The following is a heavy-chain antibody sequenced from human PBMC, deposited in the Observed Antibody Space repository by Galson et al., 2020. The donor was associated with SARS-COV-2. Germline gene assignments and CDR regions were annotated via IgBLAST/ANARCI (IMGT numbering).Heavy chain of an antibody. CDR1: GFTFSSYA. CDR3: ARGSGVVPAALGPFDY. Sequence: GESLKISCAASGFTFSSYAMHWVRQAPGKGLEWVAVISYDGSNKYYADSVKGRFTISRDNSKNTLYLQMNSLRDEDTAVYYCARGSGVVPAALGPFDYWGQGTLVTVSS. CDR2: ISYDGSNK. J-gene: IGHJ4*02. V-gene: IGHV3-30*04. D-gene: IGHD2-2*01.